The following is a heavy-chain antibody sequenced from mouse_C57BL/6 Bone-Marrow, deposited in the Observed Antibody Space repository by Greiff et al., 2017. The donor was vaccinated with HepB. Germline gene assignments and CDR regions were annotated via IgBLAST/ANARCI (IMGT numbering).Heavy chain of an antibody. V-gene: IGHV1-59*01. Sequence: QVQLQQPGAELVRPGTSVKLSCKASGYTFTSYWMHWVKQRPGQGLEWIGVIDPSDSYTNYNQKFKGKATLTVDTSSSTAYMQLSSLTSEDSAVYYCERRDGYEYDTRAYWGQGTRVTGAA. D-gene: IGHD2-4*01. CDR2: IDPSDSYT. CDR3: ERRDGYEYDTRAY. CDR1: GYTFTSYW. J-gene: IGHJ3*01.